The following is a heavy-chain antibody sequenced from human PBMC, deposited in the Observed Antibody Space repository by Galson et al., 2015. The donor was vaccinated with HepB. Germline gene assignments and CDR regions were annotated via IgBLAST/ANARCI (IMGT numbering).Heavy chain of an antibody. CDR2: INPDGGRT. Sequence: SVKVSCKASGYSFTSYYMHWVRQAPGQGLEWMGIINPDGGRTTYAPNFQGRVTMTRDTSTSTLYMDLSSLRSEDTAVYYCARDSNSSRMDVWGQGTMITVSS. D-gene: IGHD2-2*01. CDR1: GYSFTSYY. J-gene: IGHJ6*02. V-gene: IGHV1-46*01. CDR3: ARDSNSSRMDV.